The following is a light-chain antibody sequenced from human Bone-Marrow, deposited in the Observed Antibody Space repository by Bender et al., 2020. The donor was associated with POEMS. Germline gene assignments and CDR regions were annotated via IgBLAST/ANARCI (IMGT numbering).Light chain of an antibody. CDR1: SSDVGAYNF. Sequence: QSALTQPRSVSGSPGQSVTVSCTGTSSDVGAYNFVSWYQQHPGSAPKLLIFDVYSRPSGVPDRFSGSKSGNTASLTISGLQAEDEAEYFCSSYAGTYTWIFGGGTKLTVL. J-gene: IGLJ2*01. CDR3: SSYAGTYTWI. CDR2: DVY. V-gene: IGLV2-11*01.